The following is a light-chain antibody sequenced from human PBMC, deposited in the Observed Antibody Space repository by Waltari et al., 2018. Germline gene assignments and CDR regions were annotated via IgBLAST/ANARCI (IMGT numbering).Light chain of an antibody. CDR2: GAS. Sequence: EIVMTQSPATLSVSPGERATLSSSASQSVSSNLAWYQQKPGQAPRLLIYGASTRATGIPARFSGSGSGTEFTLTISSMQSEDFAVYYCQQYNNWPPMTFGQGTKVEIK. CDR3: QQYNNWPPMT. V-gene: IGKV3-15*01. J-gene: IGKJ1*01. CDR1: QSVSSN.